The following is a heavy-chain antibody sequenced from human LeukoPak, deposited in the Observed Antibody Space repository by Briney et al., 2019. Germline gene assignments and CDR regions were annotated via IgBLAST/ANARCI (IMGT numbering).Heavy chain of an antibody. CDR2: ISYDGSNK. CDR3: ARSFMVRGVMGAFDY. J-gene: IGHJ4*02. CDR1: GFTFSSYA. V-gene: IGHV3-30*04. D-gene: IGHD3-10*01. Sequence: GGSLRLSCAASGFTFSSYAMHWVRQAPGKGLEWVAVISYDGSNKYYADSVKGRFTISRDNSKNTLYLQMNGLRAEDTAVYYCARSFMVRGVMGAFDYWGQGTLVTVSS.